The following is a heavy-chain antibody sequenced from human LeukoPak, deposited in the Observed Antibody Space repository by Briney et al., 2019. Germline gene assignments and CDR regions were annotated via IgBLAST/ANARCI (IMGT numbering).Heavy chain of an antibody. Sequence: GASVKVSCKASGYTFTSYAMHWVRQATGQRLEWMGWINAGNGNTKYSQKFQGRVTITRDTSASTAYMELSSLRSEDTAVYYCAREWTWELLGFDYWGQGTLVTVSS. CDR3: AREWTWELLGFDY. CDR1: GYTFTSYA. D-gene: IGHD1-26*01. CDR2: INAGNGNT. J-gene: IGHJ4*02. V-gene: IGHV1-3*01.